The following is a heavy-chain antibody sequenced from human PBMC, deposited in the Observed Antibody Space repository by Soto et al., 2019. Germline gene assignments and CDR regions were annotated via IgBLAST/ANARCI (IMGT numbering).Heavy chain of an antibody. J-gene: IGHJ6*02. CDR1: GFTFSSYG. V-gene: IGHV3-33*01. Sequence: QVQLVESGGGVVQPGRSLRLSCAASGFTFSSYGMHWVRQAPGKGLEWVAVIWYDGSNKYYADSVKGRFTISRDNSKNTLYLQMNSLRAEDTAVYYCARDRAGYSSFSGGMDVWGQGTTVTVSS. CDR2: IWYDGSNK. CDR3: ARDRAGYSSFSGGMDV. D-gene: IGHD6-13*01.